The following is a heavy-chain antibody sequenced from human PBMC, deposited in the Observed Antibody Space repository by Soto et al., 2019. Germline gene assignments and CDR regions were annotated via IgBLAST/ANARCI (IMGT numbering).Heavy chain of an antibody. CDR3: TGRGSGWYEDAFDI. D-gene: IGHD6-19*01. Sequence: GGSLRLSCAASGFTFSGSAMHWVRQASGKGLEWVGRIRSKANSYATAYAASVKGRYTISRDDSKNTAYLQMNNLKTEDRAVYYCTGRGSGWYEDAFDIWGQGKMVTVSS. CDR1: GFTFSGSA. CDR2: IRSKANSYAT. V-gene: IGHV3-73*01. J-gene: IGHJ3*02.